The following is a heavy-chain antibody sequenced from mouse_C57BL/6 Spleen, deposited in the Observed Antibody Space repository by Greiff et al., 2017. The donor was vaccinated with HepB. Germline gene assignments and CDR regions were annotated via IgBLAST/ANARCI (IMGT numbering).Heavy chain of an antibody. CDR3: ARAYGNYGYFDV. CDR2: ISNLAYSI. D-gene: IGHD2-1*01. CDR1: GFTFSDYG. V-gene: IGHV5-15*01. Sequence: EVNLVDSGGGLVQPGGSLKLSCAASGFTFSDYGMAWVRQAPRKGPEWVAFISNLAYSIYYADTVTGRFTISRENAKNTLYLEMSSLRSEDTAMYYCARAYGNYGYFDVWGTGTTVTVSS. J-gene: IGHJ1*03.